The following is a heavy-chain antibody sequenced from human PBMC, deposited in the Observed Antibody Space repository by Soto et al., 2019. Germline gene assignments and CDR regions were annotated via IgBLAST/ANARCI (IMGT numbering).Heavy chain of an antibody. CDR1: GGSISSGDYY. J-gene: IGHJ6*02. V-gene: IGHV4-30-4*01. Sequence: SETLSLTCTVSGGSISSGDYYWSWIRQPPGKGLEWIGYIYYSGSTYYNPSLKSRVTISVDTSKNQFSLKLSSVTAAGTAVYYCARGRSGSPRYGMDVWGQGTTVTVSS. CDR2: IYYSGST. D-gene: IGHD3-22*01. CDR3: ARGRSGSPRYGMDV.